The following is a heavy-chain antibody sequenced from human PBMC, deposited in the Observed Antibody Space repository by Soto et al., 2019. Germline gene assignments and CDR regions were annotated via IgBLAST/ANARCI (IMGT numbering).Heavy chain of an antibody. D-gene: IGHD3-3*01. Sequence: SETLSLTCTVSGGSISSYYWSWIRQPPGKGLEWIGYIYYSGSTNYNPSLKSRVTISVDTSKNQFSLKLSSVTAADTAVYYCARGFYDFSDFDYWGQGTLVTVSS. J-gene: IGHJ4*02. CDR2: IYYSGST. V-gene: IGHV4-59*01. CDR3: ARGFYDFSDFDY. CDR1: GGSISSYY.